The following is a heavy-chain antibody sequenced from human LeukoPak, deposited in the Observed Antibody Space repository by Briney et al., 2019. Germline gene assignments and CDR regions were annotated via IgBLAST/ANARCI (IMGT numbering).Heavy chain of an antibody. CDR3: ARAASYCSGGSCYSRYYYYYMDV. CDR2: INPSGGST. CDR1: GYTFTSYY. Sequence: ASVKVSCKASGYTFTSYYMHWVRQAPGQGLEWMGIINPSGGSTSYAQKFQGRVTMTRDTSTSTVYMELSSLRSKDTAVYYCARAASYCSGGSCYSRYYYYYMDVWGKGTTVTVSS. D-gene: IGHD2-15*01. J-gene: IGHJ6*03. V-gene: IGHV1-46*01.